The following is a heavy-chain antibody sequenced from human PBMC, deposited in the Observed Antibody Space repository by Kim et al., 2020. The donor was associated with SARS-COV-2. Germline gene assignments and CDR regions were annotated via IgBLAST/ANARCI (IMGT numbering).Heavy chain of an antibody. D-gene: IGHD5-12*01. CDR3: AKGRGYSDYDFDY. Sequence: GGSLRLSCAASGFTFTNYAMNWVRQAPGKGLEWVSAIRGGAGATYDADSVKGRFTISRDNSKNTLYLQMNSLRAEDTAVYYCAKGRGYSDYDFDYWGQGSLVTVSA. CDR1: GFTFTNYA. V-gene: IGHV3-23*01. J-gene: IGHJ4*02. CDR2: IRGGAGAT.